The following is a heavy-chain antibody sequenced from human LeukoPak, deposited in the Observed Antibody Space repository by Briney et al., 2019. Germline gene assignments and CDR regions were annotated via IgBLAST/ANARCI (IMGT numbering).Heavy chain of an antibody. D-gene: IGHD6-19*01. J-gene: IGHJ4*02. CDR2: IYHSGST. V-gene: IGHV4-30-2*01. Sequence: SETLSLTCTVSGYSISSGGYYWSWIRQPPGKGLEWIGYIYHSGSTYYNPSLKSRVTISVDRSKNQFSLKLSSVTAADTAVYYCAREGAVAGDFDYWGQGTLVTVSS. CDR3: AREGAVAGDFDY. CDR1: GYSISSGGYY.